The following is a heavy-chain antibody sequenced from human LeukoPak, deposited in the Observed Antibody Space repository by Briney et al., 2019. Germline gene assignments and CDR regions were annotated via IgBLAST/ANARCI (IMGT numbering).Heavy chain of an antibody. CDR1: GGSVSSGSYY. Sequence: SETLSLTCTVSGGSVSSGSYYWSWIRQPPGKGLEWIGYIYYSGSTNYNPSLKSRVTISVDTSKNQFSLKLSSVTAADTAVYYCARSISGSVLRYFDWLPTTEYYYYGMDVWGQGTTVTVSS. CDR2: IYYSGST. V-gene: IGHV4-61*01. CDR3: ARSISGSVLRYFDWLPTTEYYYYGMDV. J-gene: IGHJ6*02. D-gene: IGHD3-9*01.